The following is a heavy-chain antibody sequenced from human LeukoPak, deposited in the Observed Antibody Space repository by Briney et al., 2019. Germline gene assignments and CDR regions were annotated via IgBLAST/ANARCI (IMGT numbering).Heavy chain of an antibody. D-gene: IGHD1-26*01. V-gene: IGHV4-59*08. Sequence: PSETLSLACTVSGGSISRYYWSWIRQPPGKGLEWIGYIYSSGSTNSNPSLKSRVTISVDTSNNQFSLKLNSVTAADTAVYYCARHESAVGALFYWGQGTLVTVSS. CDR2: IYSSGST. CDR3: ARHESAVGALFY. J-gene: IGHJ4*02. CDR1: GGSISRYY.